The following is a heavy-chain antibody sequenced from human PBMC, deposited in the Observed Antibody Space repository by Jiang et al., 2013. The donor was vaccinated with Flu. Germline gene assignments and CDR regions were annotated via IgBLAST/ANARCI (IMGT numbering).Heavy chain of an antibody. CDR3: ARDLYGDYGGSWGMDV. V-gene: IGHV1-18*01. Sequence: WISAYNGNTNYAQKLQGRVTMTTDTSTSTAYMELRSLRSDDTAVYYRARDLYGDYGGSWGMDVWGQGTTVTVSS. D-gene: IGHD4-17*01. J-gene: IGHJ6*02. CDR2: ISAYNGNT.